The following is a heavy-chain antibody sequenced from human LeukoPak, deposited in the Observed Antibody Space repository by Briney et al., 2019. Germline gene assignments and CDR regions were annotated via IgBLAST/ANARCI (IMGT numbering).Heavy chain of an antibody. V-gene: IGHV3-23*01. D-gene: IGHD6-13*01. CDR3: AKTQPSYTGIAAADI. J-gene: IGHJ4*02. CDR1: GFTFSNYA. CDR2: ISGSGGST. Sequence: PGGSLRLSCAASGFTFSNYAMNWVRQAPGKGLEWVSAISGSGGSTYYADSVKGRFTISRDNSKNTLYLQMNSLRAEDTAVYYCAKTQPSYTGIAAADIWGQGTLVTVSS.